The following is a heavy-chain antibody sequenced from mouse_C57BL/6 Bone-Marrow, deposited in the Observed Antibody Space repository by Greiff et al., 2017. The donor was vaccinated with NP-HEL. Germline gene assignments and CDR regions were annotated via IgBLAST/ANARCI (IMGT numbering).Heavy chain of an antibody. CDR3: TRDEDYGHFDY. Sequence: EVKLMESGAGLVKPGGSLKLSCAASGFTFSSYAMSWVRQTPEKRLEWVAYISSGGDYTYYADTVKGRFTISRDNARNTLYLQMSSLKSEDTAMYYCTRDEDYGHFDYWGQGTTLTVSS. D-gene: IGHD1-1*01. CDR2: ISSGGDYT. CDR1: GFTFSSYA. J-gene: IGHJ2*01. V-gene: IGHV5-9-1*02.